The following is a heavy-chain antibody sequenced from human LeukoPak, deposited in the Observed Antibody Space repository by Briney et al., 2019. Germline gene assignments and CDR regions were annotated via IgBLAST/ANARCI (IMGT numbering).Heavy chain of an antibody. CDR2: IYYSGST. D-gene: IGHD2-21*02. CDR1: GGSISSSSYY. CDR3: ARRSSDWHNWFDP. J-gene: IGHJ5*02. V-gene: IGHV4-39*01. Sequence: KPSETLSLTCTVSGGSISSSSYYWGWIRQPPGKGLEWIGSIYYSGSTYYNPSLKSRVTISVDTSKNQFSLRLSSVTAADTALYYCARRSSDWHNWFDPWGRGILVIVSS.